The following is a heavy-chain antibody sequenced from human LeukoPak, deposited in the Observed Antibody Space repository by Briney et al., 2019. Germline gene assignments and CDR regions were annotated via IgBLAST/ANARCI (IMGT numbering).Heavy chain of an antibody. D-gene: IGHD2-21*02. Sequence: GGSLRLSCAASGFTLSSNYMSWVRQAPGKGLEWVSVISSGGGTYYADSVKGRFTISRDNSKNTVYLQMNSLRAEDTAVYYCATETDDYWGQGTLVTVSS. CDR3: ATETDDY. J-gene: IGHJ4*02. V-gene: IGHV3-66*01. CDR2: ISSGGGT. CDR1: GFTLSSNY.